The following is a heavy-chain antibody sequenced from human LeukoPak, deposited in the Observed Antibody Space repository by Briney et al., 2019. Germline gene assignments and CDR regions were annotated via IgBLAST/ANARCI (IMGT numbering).Heavy chain of an antibody. J-gene: IGHJ5*02. D-gene: IGHD2-2*01. Sequence: GESLKISCKGSGYSFTSYWIGWVRQMPGKGLEWMGIIYPGDSDTRYSPSFQGQVTISADKSISTAYLQWSSLKASDTAMYYCARRYCSSTSCSYGGNWFDPWGQGTLVTVSP. CDR1: GYSFTSYW. CDR3: ARRYCSSTSCSYGGNWFDP. V-gene: IGHV5-51*01. CDR2: IYPGDSDT.